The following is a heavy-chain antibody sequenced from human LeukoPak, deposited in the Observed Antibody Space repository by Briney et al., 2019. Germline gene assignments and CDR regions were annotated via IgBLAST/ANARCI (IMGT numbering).Heavy chain of an antibody. CDR2: ISYDGSNK. CDR1: GFTFSSYA. CDR3: ARSRYFDWLCPFDY. D-gene: IGHD3-9*01. J-gene: IGHJ4*02. V-gene: IGHV3-30*04. Sequence: PGRSLRLSCAASGFTFSSYAMHWVRQAPGKGLEWVAVISYDGSNKYYADSVKGRFTISRDNSKNTPYLQMNSLRAEDTAVYYCARSRYFDWLCPFDYWGQGTLVTVSS.